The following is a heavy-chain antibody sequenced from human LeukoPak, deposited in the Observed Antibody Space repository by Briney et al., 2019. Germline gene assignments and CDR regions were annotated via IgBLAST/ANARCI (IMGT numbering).Heavy chain of an antibody. CDR3: ARSFRGDNWNDNWFDP. CDR1: GFTFNNYS. Sequence: GGSLRLSCAASGFTFNNYSMNWVRQAPGKGLEWVSSITSTSSYIYYADSVKGRFTISRDNAKNSLYLQMNSLRAEDMAMYYCARSFRGDNWNDNWFDPWGQGTLVTVSS. V-gene: IGHV3-21*01. D-gene: IGHD1-1*01. CDR2: ITSTSSYI. J-gene: IGHJ5*02.